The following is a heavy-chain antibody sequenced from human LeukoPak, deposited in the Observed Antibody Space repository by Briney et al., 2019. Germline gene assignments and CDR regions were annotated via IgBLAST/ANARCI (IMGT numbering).Heavy chain of an antibody. CDR1: GFTFSSYS. CDR3: ARGGRANGVCDAFDI. J-gene: IGHJ3*02. V-gene: IGHV3-21*01. CDR2: ISSSSSYI. Sequence: PGGSLRLSCAASGFTFSSYSMNWVRQAPGKGLEWVSSISSSSSYIYYADSVKGRFTISRDNAKNSLYLQMNSLRAEDTAVYYCARGGRANGVCDAFDIWGQGTMVTVSS. D-gene: IGHD2-8*01.